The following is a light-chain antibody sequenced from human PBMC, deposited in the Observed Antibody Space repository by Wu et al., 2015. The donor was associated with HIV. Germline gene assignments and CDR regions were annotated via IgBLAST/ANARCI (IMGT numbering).Light chain of an antibody. CDR2: GAS. V-gene: IGKV3-15*01. Sequence: EIVMTQSPATLSVSPGERATLSCRASHSVSSNLAWYQQKPGQAPRLLMYGASTRATGIPARFSGSGSGTEFTLTISSMQSEDFAVYYCQQYNNWPRTFGQGTRVEI. CDR1: HSVSSN. J-gene: IGKJ1*01. CDR3: QQYNNWPRT.